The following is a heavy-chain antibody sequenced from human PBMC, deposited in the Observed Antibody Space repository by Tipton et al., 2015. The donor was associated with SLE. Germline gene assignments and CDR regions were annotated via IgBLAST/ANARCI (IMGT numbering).Heavy chain of an antibody. CDR1: GESISGYY. D-gene: IGHD2-15*01. CDR3: ARGQDDCRGERCYSMGGY. V-gene: IGHV4-34*01. Sequence: TLSLTCAVCGESISGYYWSWIRQSPGKGLEWIGEINHSGSTNYNPSLKSRVTIAVDTSKKQPSLKVTSVTAADTAVYYCARGQDDCRGERCYSMGGYWGQGTQVTVSS. CDR2: INHSGST. J-gene: IGHJ4*02.